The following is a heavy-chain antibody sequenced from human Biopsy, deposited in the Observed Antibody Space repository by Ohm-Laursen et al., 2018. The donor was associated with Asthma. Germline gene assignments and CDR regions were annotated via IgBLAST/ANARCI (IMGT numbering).Heavy chain of an antibody. Sequence: GTLSLTCAVYGGSFSGYYWSWIRQPPGKGLEWIGEINHSGSTNYNPSLKSRITISVDTSKNQFSLKLSSVTAADTAVYYCARAGQCSSTSCYNPGWFDPWGQGTLVTVSS. CDR2: INHSGST. CDR1: GGSFSGYY. J-gene: IGHJ5*02. D-gene: IGHD2-2*01. V-gene: IGHV4-34*01. CDR3: ARAGQCSSTSCYNPGWFDP.